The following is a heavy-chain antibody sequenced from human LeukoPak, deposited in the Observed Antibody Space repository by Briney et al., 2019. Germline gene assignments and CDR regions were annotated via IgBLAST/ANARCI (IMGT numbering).Heavy chain of an antibody. CDR1: GGSISSSSYY. CDR3: ARQFKESVGSSWYSSPYYYYMDV. Sequence: SETLSLTCTVSGGSISSSSYYWGWIRQPPGKGLEWIGCIYYSGSTYYNPSLKSRVTISVDTSKNQFSLKLSSATAADTAVYYCARQFKESVGSSWYSSPYYYYMDVWGKGTTVTVSS. V-gene: IGHV4-39*01. CDR2: IYYSGST. J-gene: IGHJ6*03. D-gene: IGHD6-13*01.